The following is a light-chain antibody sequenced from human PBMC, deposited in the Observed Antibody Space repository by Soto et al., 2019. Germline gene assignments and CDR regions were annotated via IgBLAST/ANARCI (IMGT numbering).Light chain of an antibody. V-gene: IGLV2-23*01. CDR1: SSNIGGYNV. Sequence: ALTQPASVSGSPGQSITISCSGTSSNIGGYNVVSWYQQHPGKAPKVIVYEGIKRPSGVSDRFSGSTSGSTASLTISGLQAEDEADYYCCSYAGSYSYVFGTGTKVT. CDR2: EGI. CDR3: CSYAGSYSYV. J-gene: IGLJ1*01.